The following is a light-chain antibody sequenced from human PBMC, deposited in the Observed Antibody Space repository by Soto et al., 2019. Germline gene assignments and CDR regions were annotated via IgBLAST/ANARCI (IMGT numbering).Light chain of an antibody. CDR2: DVN. J-gene: IGLJ1*01. CDR3: SSYSTTNILV. CDR1: SSDVGAYEH. V-gene: IGLV2-14*03. Sequence: QSALTQPASVSGSAGQSVTISCTGASSDVGAYEHVSWYQQHPGRAPKLILYDVNNRPSGVSNHFSGSKSGNTASLVISGLQANDEADYYCSSYSTTNILVFGSGTKVTV.